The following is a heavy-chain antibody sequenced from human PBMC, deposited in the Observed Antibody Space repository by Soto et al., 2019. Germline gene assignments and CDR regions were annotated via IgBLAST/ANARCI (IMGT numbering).Heavy chain of an antibody. V-gene: IGHV4-59*01. D-gene: IGHD2-15*01. CDR2: IYYSGST. CDR3: ARDRRYCSGGSCYPNWFDP. Sequence: LSLTCTVSGGSISSYYWSWIRQPPGKGLEWIGYIYYSGSTNYNPSLKSRVTISVDTSKNQFSLKLSSVTAADTAVYYCARDRRYCSGGSCYPNWFDPWGQGTLVTVS. J-gene: IGHJ5*02. CDR1: GGSISSYY.